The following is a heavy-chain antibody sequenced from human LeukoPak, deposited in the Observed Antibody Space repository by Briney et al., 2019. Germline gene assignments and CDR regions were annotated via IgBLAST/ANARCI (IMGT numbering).Heavy chain of an antibody. Sequence: ASVKVSCKASGYTFTSYDFNWVRQATGQRPEWMGWMSPNSGDTGYAQKFQDRVTMTRNTSISTAYMELSSLRSDDTAVYYCARGPANWGYDYWGPGTLVTVSS. V-gene: IGHV1-8*01. D-gene: IGHD7-27*01. J-gene: IGHJ4*02. CDR1: GYTFTSYD. CDR3: ARGPANWGYDY. CDR2: MSPNSGDT.